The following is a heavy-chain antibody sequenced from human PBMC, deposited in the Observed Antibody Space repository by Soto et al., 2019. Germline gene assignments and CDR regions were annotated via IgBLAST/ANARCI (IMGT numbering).Heavy chain of an antibody. CDR1: VGTFSNYA. Sequence: QVQLVQSGAEVKKPGSSVKVSCKASVGTFSNYALDWVRQAPGQGLEWMGGIIPIFGTVRHAQNFQGRVTITADESTATAYMELSSLRSEDSAMYYCATGGERDYYDTSGWRWGQGTLVTVSS. V-gene: IGHV1-69*12. CDR3: ATGGERDYYDTSGWR. D-gene: IGHD3-22*01. CDR2: IIPIFGTV. J-gene: IGHJ1*01.